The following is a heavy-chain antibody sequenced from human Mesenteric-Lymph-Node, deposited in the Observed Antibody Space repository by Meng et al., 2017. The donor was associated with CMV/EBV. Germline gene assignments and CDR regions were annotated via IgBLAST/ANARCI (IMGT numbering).Heavy chain of an antibody. J-gene: IGHJ6*02. CDR2: IYSGGST. CDR3: ARDPTAANHYYYSGMDV. V-gene: IGHV3-53*01. CDR1: GFTVSSNY. D-gene: IGHD6-13*01. Sequence: GGSLRLSCAASGFTVSSNYMSWVRQAPGKGLEWVSVIYSGGSTYYADSVKGRFTISRDNSKNTLYLQMNSLRAEDTAVYYCARDPTAANHYYYSGMDVWGQGTTVTVSS.